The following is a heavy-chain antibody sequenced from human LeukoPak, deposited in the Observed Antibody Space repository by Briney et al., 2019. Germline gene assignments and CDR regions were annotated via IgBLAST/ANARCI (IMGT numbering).Heavy chain of an antibody. J-gene: IGHJ4*02. D-gene: IGHD1-14*01. CDR2: IYYSGST. V-gene: IGHV4-59*01. CDR1: GGPISNYY. CDR3: ARSPRGGTKTYFDY. Sequence: SETLSLTCTVSGGPISNYYWSWIRQPPGKGLEWIGYIYYSGSTNYNPSLKSQVTISADTSKNQFSLRLSSVTAADTAVYYCARSPRGGTKTYFDYWGQGTLVTVSP.